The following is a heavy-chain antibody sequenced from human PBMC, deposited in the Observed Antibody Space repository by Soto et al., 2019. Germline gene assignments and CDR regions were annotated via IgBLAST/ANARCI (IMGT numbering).Heavy chain of an antibody. J-gene: IGHJ4*02. CDR3: AKDPEWELPKYYFDY. CDR2: ISFGGSDS. V-gene: IGHV3-30*09. D-gene: IGHD1-26*01. CDR1: GFTFNRYA. Sequence: GGSLRLSCAASGFTFNRYAMHWVRQAPGKGLEWVAFISFGGSDSYYADSVKGRFALSRDNSKNTMYLQMNSLRAEDTAVYYCAKDPEWELPKYYFDYWGQGTLVTVSS.